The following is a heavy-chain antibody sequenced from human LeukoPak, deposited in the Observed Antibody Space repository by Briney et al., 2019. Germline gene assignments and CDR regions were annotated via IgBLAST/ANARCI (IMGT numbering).Heavy chain of an antibody. CDR1: GFTFSSYA. V-gene: IGHV3-23*01. Sequence: GGSLRLSCAASGFTFSSYAMSWVRQAPGKGLEWGSAISGSGGSTYYADSVKGRFTISRDNSKNTLYLQMNSLRAEDTAVYYCATVFSFSAYYFDYWGQGTLVTVSS. CDR3: ATVFSFSAYYFDY. J-gene: IGHJ4*02. D-gene: IGHD4-17*01. CDR2: ISGSGGST.